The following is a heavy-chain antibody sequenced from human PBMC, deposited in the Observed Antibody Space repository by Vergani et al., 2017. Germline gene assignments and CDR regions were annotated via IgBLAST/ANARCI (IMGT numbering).Heavy chain of an antibody. Sequence: DVHLAESGGGFFQPGGSLRLSCSASGFSFNSYWMHWVRQVPGKGLLWVSRIKSDGSITAYADSVKGRFTISRDNAQNTLFLQMNSLRVEDTAVYYCARVKIAAAGRAYYFDYWGQGTLVTVSP. V-gene: IGHV3-74*03. CDR2: IKSDGSIT. CDR1: GFSFNSYW. CDR3: ARVKIAAAGRAYYFDY. D-gene: IGHD6-13*01. J-gene: IGHJ4*02.